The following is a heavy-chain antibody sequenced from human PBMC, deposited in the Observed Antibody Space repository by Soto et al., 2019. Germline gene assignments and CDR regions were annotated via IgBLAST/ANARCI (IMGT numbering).Heavy chain of an antibody. CDR3: TRVRGFWSGYYYFDY. D-gene: IGHD3-3*01. V-gene: IGHV3-49*03. CDR1: GFTFGDYA. J-gene: IGHJ4*02. Sequence: GRSLRISCTASGFTFGDYAMSWFRQAPGKGLEWVGFIRSKAYGGTTEYAASVKGRFTISRDDSKSIAYLQMNSLKTEDTAVYYCTRVRGFWSGYYYFDYCGQGTLVTLSS. CDR2: IRSKAYGGTT.